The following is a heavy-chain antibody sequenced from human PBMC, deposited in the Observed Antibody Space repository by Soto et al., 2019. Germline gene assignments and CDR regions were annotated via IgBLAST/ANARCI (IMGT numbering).Heavy chain of an antibody. D-gene: IGHD3-22*01. CDR2: ISPYNGNT. V-gene: IGHV1-18*04. CDR3: AGEQYYFDSSGYYDF. Sequence: QIQLVQSGAEVKKPGASVRVSCETSGYTFVSYGISWVRQAPGQGLEWMGWISPYNGNTNYAEKFKDRVTLTTDTSTDTAFLDLRSLTSDDTAVDFCAGEQYYFDSSGYYDFWGQGTLVNVSS. J-gene: IGHJ4*02. CDR1: GYTFVSYG.